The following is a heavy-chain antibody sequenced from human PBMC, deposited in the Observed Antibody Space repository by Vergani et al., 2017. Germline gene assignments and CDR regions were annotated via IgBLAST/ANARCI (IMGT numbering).Heavy chain of an antibody. CDR1: GGSISSYY. J-gene: IGHJ6*02. Sequence: QVQLQESGPGLVKPSETLSLTCTVSGGSISSYYWSWIRQPAGKGLELIGRIYTSGSTNYNPSLKSRVTMSVDTSKNQFSLQLSSVTAADTAVYYCARGLAYYDFWSGYHDSYYYGMDVWGQGTTVTVSS. CDR2: IYTSGST. CDR3: ARGLAYYDFWSGYHDSYYYGMDV. D-gene: IGHD3-3*01. V-gene: IGHV4-4*07.